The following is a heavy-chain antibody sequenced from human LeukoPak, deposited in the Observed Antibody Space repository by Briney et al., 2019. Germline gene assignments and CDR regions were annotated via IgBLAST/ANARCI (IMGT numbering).Heavy chain of an antibody. Sequence: LGASVKVSCKASGYTFTGYYMHWVRQAPGQGLEWMGWINPNSGGTNYAQKFQGRVTMTRDKSIRTAYMELSRLTSDDTAVYYCAKEYTGSFSPFPSYFDYWGQGTLVTVSS. CDR1: GYTFTGYY. CDR3: AKEYTGSFSPFPSYFDY. D-gene: IGHD1-26*01. J-gene: IGHJ4*02. CDR2: INPNSGGT. V-gene: IGHV1-2*03.